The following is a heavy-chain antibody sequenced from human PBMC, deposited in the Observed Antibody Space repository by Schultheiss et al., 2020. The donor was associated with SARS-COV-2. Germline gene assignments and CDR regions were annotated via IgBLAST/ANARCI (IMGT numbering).Heavy chain of an antibody. CDR1: GGSFSGYY. Sequence: GSLRLSCAVYGGSFSGYYWSWIRQPPGKGLEWIGSIYYSGSTNYNPSLKSRVTISVDKSKNQFSLKLSSVTAADTAVYYCARYPITMMGSYYYYYMDVWGKGTTVTVSS. V-gene: IGHV4-34*01. CDR3: ARYPITMMGSYYYYYMDV. J-gene: IGHJ6*03. D-gene: IGHD3-22*01. CDR2: IYYSGST.